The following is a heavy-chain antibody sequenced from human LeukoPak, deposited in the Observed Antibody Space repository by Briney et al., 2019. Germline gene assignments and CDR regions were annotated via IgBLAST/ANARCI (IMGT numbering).Heavy chain of an antibody. D-gene: IGHD3-10*01. CDR2: ISGSGGST. CDR1: GFTFTSYA. J-gene: IGHJ4*02. V-gene: IGHV3-23*01. Sequence: GGSLRLSCAASGFTFTSYAMSWVRQAPGKGLEWVSAISGSGGSTYSSDSVKGRFTISRDNSKSTLYLQMNSLRAEDTAVYYCAKDDGSGSYYNVRFDYWGQGTLVTVSS. CDR3: AKDDGSGSYYNVRFDY.